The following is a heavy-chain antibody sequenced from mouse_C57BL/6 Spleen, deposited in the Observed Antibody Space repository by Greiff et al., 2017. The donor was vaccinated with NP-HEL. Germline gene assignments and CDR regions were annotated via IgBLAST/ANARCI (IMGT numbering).Heavy chain of an antibody. J-gene: IGHJ4*01. Sequence: VQLQQSGPELVRPGASVKISCKASGYTFTSYWMQWVRQRPGQGLEWIGEIFPGSGGTYYNEKFKGKATLTVDTSSSTAYLELSSLTSEVSAVYFCAGSYDAMDYWGQGTSVTVSS. CDR3: AGSYDAMDY. CDR2: IFPGSGGT. CDR1: GYTFTSYW. V-gene: IGHV1-56*01.